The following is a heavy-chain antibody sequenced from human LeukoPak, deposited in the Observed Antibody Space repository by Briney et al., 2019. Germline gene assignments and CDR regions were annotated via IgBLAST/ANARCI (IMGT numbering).Heavy chain of an antibody. Sequence: GGSLRLSCAASGFTFNNYDMHWVRQAPGKGLEWVAFIRYDGSNKYYADSVKGRFTISRDNSKNTLFLQMNSLRAEDTAVYYCARCSYYYGSGSYWGYYYYYMDVWGKGTTVTVSS. D-gene: IGHD3-10*01. V-gene: IGHV3-30*02. CDR3: ARCSYYYGSGSYWGYYYYYMDV. CDR2: IRYDGSNK. CDR1: GFTFNNYD. J-gene: IGHJ6*03.